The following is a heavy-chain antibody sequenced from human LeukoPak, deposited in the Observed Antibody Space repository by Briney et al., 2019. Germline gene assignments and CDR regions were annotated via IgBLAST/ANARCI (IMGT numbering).Heavy chain of an antibody. CDR2: INPNSGGT. Sequence: ASVKVSCKASGYTFTGYYMHWVRQAPGQGLEWMGWINPNSGGTNYAQKFQGRGTMTRDTSISTAYMELSRLRSDDTVVYYCARDETVYPNGIVGATVQDDYWGQGTLVTVSS. CDR3: ARDETVYPNGIVGATVQDDY. D-gene: IGHD1-26*01. J-gene: IGHJ4*02. V-gene: IGHV1-2*02. CDR1: GYTFTGYY.